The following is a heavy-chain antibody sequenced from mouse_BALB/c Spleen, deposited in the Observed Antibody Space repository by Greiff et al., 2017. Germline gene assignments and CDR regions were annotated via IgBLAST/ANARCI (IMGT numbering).Heavy chain of an antibody. CDR3: AREGGWFDY. V-gene: IGHV3-6*02. CDR1: GYSITSGYY. D-gene: IGHD2-3*01. CDR2: ISYDGSN. J-gene: IGHJ2*01. Sequence: ESGPGLVKPSQSLSLTCSVTGYSITSGYYWNWIRQFPGNKLEWMGYISYDGSNNYNPSLKNRISITRDTSKNQFFLKLNSVTTEDTATYYCAREGGWFDYWGQGTTLTVSS.